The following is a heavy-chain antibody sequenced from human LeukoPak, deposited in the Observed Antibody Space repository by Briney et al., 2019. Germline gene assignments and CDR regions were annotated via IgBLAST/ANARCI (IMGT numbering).Heavy chain of an antibody. V-gene: IGHV1-2*02. J-gene: IGHJ4*02. CDR1: GYTFTGHY. Sequence: GASVKVSCKASGYTFTGHYMHWMRQAPGQGLEWMGWINPNSGGTNYAKKFQGRVTMTRDTSISTAYMELSRLRSDDTAVYYCARGIEDYDYVWGSYRYKTEKYYFDYWGQGTLVTVSS. D-gene: IGHD3-16*02. CDR2: INPNSGGT. CDR3: ARGIEDYDYVWGSYRYKTEKYYFDY.